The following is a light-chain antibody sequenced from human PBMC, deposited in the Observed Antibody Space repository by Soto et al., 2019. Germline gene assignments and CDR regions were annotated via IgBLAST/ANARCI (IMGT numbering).Light chain of an antibody. CDR3: QQRTNWPPKLT. V-gene: IGKV3-11*01. J-gene: IGKJ4*01. Sequence: EIVLTQSPATLSVSPGKTATVSCRASQSISKYLAWYQQKPGQTPRLLIYNASNRAAGIPARFSGSGSGTDFTLTIARLEPEDFAVYYCQQRTNWPPKLTFGGGTRVE. CDR2: NAS. CDR1: QSISKY.